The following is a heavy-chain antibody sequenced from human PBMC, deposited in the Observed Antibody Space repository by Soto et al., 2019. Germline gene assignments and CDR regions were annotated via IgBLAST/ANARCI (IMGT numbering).Heavy chain of an antibody. Sequence: QVQLVQSGAEVKKPGASVKVSCKASGYTFTSYGISWVRQAPGQGLEWMGWISAYSGNVDYAQKFQGRVTMTADKSPSTAYMELRTLRSDDTAVYYCARDIGTYYEYFDYWGQGTLVTVSS. CDR2: ISAYSGNV. CDR3: ARDIGTYYEYFDY. J-gene: IGHJ4*02. CDR1: GYTFTSYG. D-gene: IGHD1-26*01. V-gene: IGHV1-18*01.